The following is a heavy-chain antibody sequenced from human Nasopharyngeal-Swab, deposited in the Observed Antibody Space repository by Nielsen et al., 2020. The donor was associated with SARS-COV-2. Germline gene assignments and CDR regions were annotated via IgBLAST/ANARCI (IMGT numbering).Heavy chain of an antibody. V-gene: IGHV3-48*04. Sequence: GGSLRLYCAVSGFPLKNYNMIWVRQAPGKGLEWLSYISVSSLTTYYADSVKGRFTISRDNAKNTLYLQINSLRVEDTAVYYCARWRGSTTWYFDYWGQGTLVTVSS. J-gene: IGHJ4*02. D-gene: IGHD2-2*01. CDR2: ISVSSLTT. CDR1: GFPLKNYN. CDR3: ARWRGSTTWYFDY.